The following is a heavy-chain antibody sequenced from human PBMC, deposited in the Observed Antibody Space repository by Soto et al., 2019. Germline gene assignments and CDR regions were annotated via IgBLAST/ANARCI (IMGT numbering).Heavy chain of an antibody. CDR2: INHSGST. Sequence: SETLSLTCAVYGGSFSGYYWSWIRQPPGKGLEWIGEINHSGSTNYNPSLKSRVTISVDTSKNQFSLKLSSVTAADTAVSYCAGGCSGGSCYYSMDVWGKGTTVTVSS. CDR3: AGGCSGGSCYYSMDV. V-gene: IGHV4-34*01. J-gene: IGHJ6*03. CDR1: GGSFSGYY. D-gene: IGHD2-15*01.